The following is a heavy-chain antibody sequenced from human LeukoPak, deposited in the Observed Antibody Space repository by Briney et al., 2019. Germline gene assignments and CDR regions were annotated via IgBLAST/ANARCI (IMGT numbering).Heavy chain of an antibody. V-gene: IGHV3-33*06. J-gene: IGHJ4*02. CDR3: AKGRWELLRLPFDY. Sequence: GRSLRLSCAASGFTFSSYGMHWVRQAPGKGLEWVAVIWYDGSNKYYADSVKGRFTISRDNSKNTLYLQMNNLRADDTAVYYCAKGRWELLRLPFDYWGQGTLVTVSS. D-gene: IGHD1-26*01. CDR1: GFTFSSYG. CDR2: IWYDGSNK.